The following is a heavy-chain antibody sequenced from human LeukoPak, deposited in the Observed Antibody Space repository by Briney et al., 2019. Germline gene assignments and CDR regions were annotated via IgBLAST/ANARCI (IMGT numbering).Heavy chain of an antibody. V-gene: IGHV3-23*01. D-gene: IGHD5-18*01. Sequence: GGSLRLSCAASGFTFSSYAMSWVRQAPGKGLEWVSAISGSGGSTYYADSVKGRFTISRDNSKDTLYLQMNSLRAEDTAVYYCARDWGSYGSMDVWGQGTTVTVSS. CDR1: GFTFSSYA. CDR3: ARDWGSYGSMDV. CDR2: ISGSGGST. J-gene: IGHJ6*02.